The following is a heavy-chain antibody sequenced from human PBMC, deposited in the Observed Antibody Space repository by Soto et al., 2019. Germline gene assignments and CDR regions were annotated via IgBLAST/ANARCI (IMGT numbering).Heavy chain of an antibody. CDR2: IIPILGIA. D-gene: IGHD3-9*01. J-gene: IGHJ4*02. Sequence: GASVKVSCKASGGTFSSYTISWVRQAPGQGLEWMGRIIPILGIANYAQKFQGRVTITADKSTSTAYMELSSLRSEDTAVYYCAREHDILTGYTDYWGQGTLVTVSS. V-gene: IGHV1-69*02. CDR1: GGTFSSYT. CDR3: AREHDILTGYTDY.